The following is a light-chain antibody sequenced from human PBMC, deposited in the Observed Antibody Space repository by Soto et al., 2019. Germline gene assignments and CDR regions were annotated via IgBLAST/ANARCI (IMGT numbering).Light chain of an antibody. V-gene: IGLV2-14*03. CDR1: SSDVGGYNF. Sequence: QSALTQPASVSGSPGQSITISCTGTSSDVGGYNFVSWYQHHPGKAPKLIIYDDTNRPSGVSNRFSGSKSGDTASLTISGLQAEDAADYYCSSFTSTSTLIFGGGTKVTVL. CDR2: DDT. CDR3: SSFTSTSTLI. J-gene: IGLJ2*01.